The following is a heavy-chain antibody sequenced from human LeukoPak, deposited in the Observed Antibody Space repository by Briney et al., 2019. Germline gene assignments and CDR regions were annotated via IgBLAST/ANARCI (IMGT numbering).Heavy chain of an antibody. CDR3: ARVKGNGSSWYLRY. Sequence: FGTLSLTCAVSLYSISSGYYWAWIRQPTGKGLEWSGSSDYSVSTDYTPPLQSRVTISVASSKPQFSLKLSSVTAADTAVYYCARVKGNGSSWYLRYWGQGTLVTVS. CDR1: LYSISSGYY. J-gene: IGHJ4*02. V-gene: IGHV4-38-2*01. CDR2: SDYSVST. D-gene: IGHD6-13*01.